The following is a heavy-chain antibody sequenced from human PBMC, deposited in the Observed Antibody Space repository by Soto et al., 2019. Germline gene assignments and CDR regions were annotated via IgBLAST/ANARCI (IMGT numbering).Heavy chain of an antibody. V-gene: IGHV1-18*01. D-gene: IGHD6-19*01. CDR2: ISAYNGNT. CDR1: GYTFTSCA. J-gene: IGHJ6*02. Sequence: GASVKLTCKASGYTFTSCARHWVRQAPGQGLEWMGWISAYNGNTNYAQKLQGRVTMTTDTSTSTAYMELRSLRSDDTAVYYCARKSGWYFDDYYGMDVWGQGTTVTVSS. CDR3: ARKSGWYFDDYYGMDV.